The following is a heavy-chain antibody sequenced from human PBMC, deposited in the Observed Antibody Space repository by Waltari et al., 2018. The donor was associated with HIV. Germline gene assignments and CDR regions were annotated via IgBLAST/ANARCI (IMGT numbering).Heavy chain of an antibody. CDR1: GGSISTYY. D-gene: IGHD6-25*01. J-gene: IGHJ3*02. CDR3: ARGIDAQRVAAPCLDI. CDR2: IYNSRST. V-gene: IGHV4-59*01. Sequence: QVQLRESGPGLVKPSETLSLPCTVPGGSISTYYWTWIRQPPGKGLEWIGYIYNSRSTDYNPSLKSRATISVDTSKNQFSLKLSAVTTADTAVYYCARGIDAQRVAAPCLDIWGQGTMVTVSS.